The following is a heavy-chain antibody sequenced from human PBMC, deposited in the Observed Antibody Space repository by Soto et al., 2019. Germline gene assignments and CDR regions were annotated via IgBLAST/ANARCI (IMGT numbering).Heavy chain of an antibody. V-gene: IGHV1-18*01. CDR1: CYTFTSYG. Sequence: ASVKGSCNASCYTFTSYGISWVRQAPGQGLEWMGWISAYNGNTKYVQKFQGRVTMTTDTSTSTAYMELRSLRSDDTAVYYCARDAAAGLNDYWGQGTLVTVSS. D-gene: IGHD6-13*01. CDR3: ARDAAAGLNDY. CDR2: ISAYNGNT. J-gene: IGHJ4*02.